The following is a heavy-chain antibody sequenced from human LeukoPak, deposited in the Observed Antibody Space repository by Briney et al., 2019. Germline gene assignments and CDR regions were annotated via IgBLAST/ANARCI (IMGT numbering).Heavy chain of an antibody. Sequence: PGGSLRLSCAASGFTFSNSWMLWVRQAPGGGLDWVGRIKRDIDGGTTDYSAPVKGRFTITRDDSENTLYLQMNSLKTEDTAVYYCTTDLPRSTSCSHDYWGQGTQVTVSS. CDR2: IKRDIDGGTT. D-gene: IGHD2/OR15-2a*01. CDR1: GFTFSNSW. V-gene: IGHV3-15*01. J-gene: IGHJ4*02. CDR3: TTDLPRSTSCSHDY.